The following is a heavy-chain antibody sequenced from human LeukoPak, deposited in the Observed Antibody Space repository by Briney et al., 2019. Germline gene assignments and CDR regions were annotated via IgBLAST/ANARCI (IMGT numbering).Heavy chain of an antibody. CDR2: IWYDGSNK. CDR1: GFTFSSYG. J-gene: IGHJ6*02. V-gene: IGHV3-33*01. Sequence: PGGSLRLSCAASGFTFSSYGMHWVRRAPGKGLEWVAVIWYDGSNKYYADSVKGRFTISRDNSKNTLYLQMNSLRAEDTAVYYCARAQTPRSGMDVWGQGTTVTVSS. CDR3: ARAQTPRSGMDV. D-gene: IGHD4-23*01.